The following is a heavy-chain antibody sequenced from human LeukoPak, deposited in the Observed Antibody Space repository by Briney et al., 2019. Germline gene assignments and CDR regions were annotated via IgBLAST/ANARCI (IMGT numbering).Heavy chain of an antibody. CDR3: AKDNGALVVVPAANFDY. D-gene: IGHD2-2*01. CDR1: GFTFSSYG. V-gene: IGHV3-30*18. Sequence: PGRSLRLSCAASGFTFSSYGMHWVRQAPGKGLEWVAVISYDGSNKYCAGSVKGRFTISRDNSKNTLYLQMNSLRAEDTAVYYCAKDNGALVVVPAANFDYWGQGTLVTVSS. CDR2: ISYDGSNK. J-gene: IGHJ4*02.